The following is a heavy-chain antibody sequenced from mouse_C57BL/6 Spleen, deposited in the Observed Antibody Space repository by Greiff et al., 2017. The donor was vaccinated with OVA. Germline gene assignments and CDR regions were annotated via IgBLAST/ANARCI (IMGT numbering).Heavy chain of an antibody. CDR1: GFTFSSYT. CDR3: ARRYYGVSTGYFDV. CDR2: ISGGGGNT. J-gene: IGHJ1*03. V-gene: IGHV5-9*01. Sequence: EVHLVESGGGLVKPGGSLKLSCAASGFTFSSYTMSWVRQTPEKRLEWVATISGGGGNTYYPDSVKGRFTISRDNAKNTLYLQMSSLRSEDTALYYYARRYYGVSTGYFDVWGTGTTVTVSS. D-gene: IGHD1-2*01.